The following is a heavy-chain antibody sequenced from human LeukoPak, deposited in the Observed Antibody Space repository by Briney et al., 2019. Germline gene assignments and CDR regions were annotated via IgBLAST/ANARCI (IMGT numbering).Heavy chain of an antibody. CDR3: ATEFFQNGYTY. J-gene: IGHJ4*02. CDR2: IKSKTYGVTT. D-gene: IGHD3-16*01. V-gene: IGHV3-15*01. CDR1: GFTVSSNY. Sequence: GGSLRLSCAVSGFTVSSNYMSWVRQAPGKGLEWVGHIKSKTYGVTTDYAAPVKGRFTISRDDSKNTLYLQMNSLKIDDTAVYHCATEFFQNGYTYWGQGTLVTVSS.